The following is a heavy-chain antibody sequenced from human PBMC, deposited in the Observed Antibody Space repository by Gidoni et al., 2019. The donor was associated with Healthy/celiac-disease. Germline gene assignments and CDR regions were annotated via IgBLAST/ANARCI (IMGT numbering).Heavy chain of an antibody. V-gene: IGHV1-2*06. CDR3: ARPYYDFWSGGSSFDP. D-gene: IGHD3-3*01. J-gene: IGHJ5*02. Sequence: QVQLVQSGAEVKKPGASVKVSCKASGYTFTGYYMHWVRQAPGQGLEWMGRINPNSGGTNDAQKFQGRVTMTRDSCISTAYMELSRLRSDDTAVYYCARPYYDFWSGGSSFDPWGQGTLVTVSS. CDR2: INPNSGGT. CDR1: GYTFTGYY.